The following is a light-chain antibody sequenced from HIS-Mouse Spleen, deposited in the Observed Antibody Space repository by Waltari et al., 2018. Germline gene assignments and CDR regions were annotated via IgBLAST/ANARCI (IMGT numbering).Light chain of an antibody. J-gene: IGLJ2*01. Sequence: SYELTQPPSVSVSPGQTARITCSGDALPKQYAYWYQQKPGQAPVLVIYKDSERPSGIPERFSGSSSWTTVTLTISGVQAEDEADYYCQSADSSGTYQDVVFGGGTKLTVL. V-gene: IGLV3-25*03. CDR1: ALPKQY. CDR2: KDS. CDR3: QSADSSGTYQDVV.